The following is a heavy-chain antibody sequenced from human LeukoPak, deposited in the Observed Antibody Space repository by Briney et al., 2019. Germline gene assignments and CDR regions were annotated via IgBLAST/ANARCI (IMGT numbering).Heavy chain of an antibody. CDR2: INHSGST. J-gene: IGHJ4*02. CDR3: AEGGTVGATPYYFDY. Sequence: SETLSLTCAVYGGSFSGYYWSWIRQPPGKGLEWIGEINHSGSTNYNPSLKSRVTISVDTSKNQFSLKLSSVTAADTAVYYCAEGGTVGATPYYFDYWGQGTLVTVSS. V-gene: IGHV4-34*01. CDR1: GGSFSGYY. D-gene: IGHD1-26*01.